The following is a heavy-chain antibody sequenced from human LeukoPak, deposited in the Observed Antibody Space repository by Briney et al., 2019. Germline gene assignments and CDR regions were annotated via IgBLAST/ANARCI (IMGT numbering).Heavy chain of an antibody. D-gene: IGHD2-21*02. J-gene: IGHJ3*02. CDR2: INYSGTT. V-gene: IGHV4-39*01. Sequence: KPSETLSLTCTASGGSISSSGYYWGWIRQPPGKGLEWIASINYSGTTYYNPSLKSRVTISEDRSKNQFSLKLSSVTAADTAVYYCASLSAHLCGGDCTDAFDIWGQGTMVTVSS. CDR1: GGSISSSGYY. CDR3: ASLSAHLCGGDCTDAFDI.